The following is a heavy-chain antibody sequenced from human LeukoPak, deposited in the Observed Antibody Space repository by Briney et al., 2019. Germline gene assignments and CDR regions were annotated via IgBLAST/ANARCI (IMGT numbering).Heavy chain of an antibody. V-gene: IGHV4-39*01. CDR2: IYYSGST. CDR1: GGSISSSSYY. J-gene: IGHJ4*02. D-gene: IGHD3-22*01. CDR3: ARQGSYYYDSSGYYVKGYFDY. Sequence: SETLSLTCTVSGGSISSSSYYWGWIRQPPGKGLEWIGSIYYSGSTYYNPSLKSRVTISVDTSKNQFSLKLSSVTAADTAVYYCARQGSYYYDSSGYYVKGYFDYWGQGTLVTVSS.